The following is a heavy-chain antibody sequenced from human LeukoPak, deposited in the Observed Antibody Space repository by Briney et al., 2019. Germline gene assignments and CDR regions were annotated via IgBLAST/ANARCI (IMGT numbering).Heavy chain of an antibody. CDR2: IYCGGST. D-gene: IGHD3-10*01. J-gene: IGHJ4*02. V-gene: IGHV3-53*01. CDR3: VKGRSGTLYYFDY. CDR1: GFTVSSNY. Sequence: GGSLRLSCAASGFTVSSNYMSWVRQAPGKGLEWVSVIYCGGSTYYADSVTGRFTISRDNSENTLYLQMNSLRAEDTALYYCVKGRSGTLYYFDYWGQGTLVTVSS.